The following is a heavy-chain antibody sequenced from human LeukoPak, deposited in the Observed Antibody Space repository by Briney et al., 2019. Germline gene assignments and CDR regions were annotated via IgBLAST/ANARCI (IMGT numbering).Heavy chain of an antibody. CDR3: ASSSPAYYYYYGMDV. Sequence: GESLKISCKASGYSFSKYWIGWVRQMPGKGLEWMGIIYPGDSDTRYSPSFQGQVTISADKSISTAYLQWSSLKASDTAMYYCASSSPAYYYYYGMDVWGQGTTVTVSS. CDR1: GYSFSKYW. V-gene: IGHV5-51*01. CDR2: IYPGDSDT. J-gene: IGHJ6*02.